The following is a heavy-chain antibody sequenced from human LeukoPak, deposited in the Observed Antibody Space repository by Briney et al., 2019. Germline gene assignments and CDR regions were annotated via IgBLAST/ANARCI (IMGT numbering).Heavy chain of an antibody. CDR1: GFTFDDYA. J-gene: IGHJ4*02. CDR2: ISWNSGSI. CDR3: AKDAYYYGSGSYYLDY. Sequence: GGSLRLSCAASGFTFDDYAMHWVRQAPGKGLEWVSGISWNSGSIGYADSVKGRFTISRDNAKNSLYLQMNSLRAEDTALYYCAKDAYYYGSGSYYLDYWGQGTLVTVSS. V-gene: IGHV3-9*01. D-gene: IGHD3-10*01.